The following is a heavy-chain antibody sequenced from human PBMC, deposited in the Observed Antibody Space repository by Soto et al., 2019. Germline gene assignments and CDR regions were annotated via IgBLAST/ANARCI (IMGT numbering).Heavy chain of an antibody. CDR3: ARDGVEKYQLLRAVYYYYGMDV. CDR2: ISSSGSTI. Sequence: GGSLRLSCAASGFTFSSYEMNWVRQAPGKGLEWVSYISSSGSTIYYADSVKGRFTISRDNAKNSLYLQMNSLRAGDTAVYYCARDGVEKYQLLRAVYYYYGMDVWGQGTTVTVSS. CDR1: GFTFSSYE. V-gene: IGHV3-48*03. J-gene: IGHJ6*02. D-gene: IGHD2-2*01.